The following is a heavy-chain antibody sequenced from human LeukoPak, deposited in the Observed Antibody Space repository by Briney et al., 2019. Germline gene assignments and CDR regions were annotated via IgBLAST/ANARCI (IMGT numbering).Heavy chain of an antibody. Sequence: GGSLRLSCAASGFTFSSYWMHWVRQAPGKGLVWVSRINTDGSSTRYADSVKGRFTISRDNAKNTLYLQMNSLRAEDTAVYYCARDLAYCSSTSCSGLDYWGQGALVTVSS. CDR2: INTDGSST. CDR3: ARDLAYCSSTSCSGLDY. CDR1: GFTFSSYW. V-gene: IGHV3-74*01. D-gene: IGHD2-2*01. J-gene: IGHJ4*02.